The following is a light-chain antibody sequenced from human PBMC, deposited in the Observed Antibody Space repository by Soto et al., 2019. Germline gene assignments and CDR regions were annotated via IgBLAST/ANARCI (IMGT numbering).Light chain of an antibody. V-gene: IGLV4-69*01. CDR2: LNSDGSH. J-gene: IGLJ2*01. Sequence: QSVLTHSPSASASLGASVKLTCTLSSGHSSYAIAWHQQQPEKGPRYLMTLNSDGSHSKGDGIPDRFSGSSSGAERYLTISSLQSEDEADYHCQTWDTGIPVVFGGGTKLTVL. CDR3: QTWDTGIPVV. CDR1: SGHSSYA.